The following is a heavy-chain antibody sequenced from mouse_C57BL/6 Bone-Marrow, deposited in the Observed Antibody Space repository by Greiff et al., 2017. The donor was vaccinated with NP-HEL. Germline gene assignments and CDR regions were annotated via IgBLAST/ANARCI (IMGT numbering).Heavy chain of an antibody. J-gene: IGHJ1*03. V-gene: IGHV1-75*01. Sequence: VQLQQSGPELVKPGASVKISCKASGYTFTDYYINWVKQRPGQGLEWIGWIFPGSGSTYYNEKFKGKATLTVDKSSSTAYMLLSSLTSEDSAVYFCARESPSHPRRYFDVWGTGTTVTVSS. D-gene: IGHD6-1*01. CDR1: GYTFTDYY. CDR2: IFPGSGST. CDR3: ARESPSHPRRYFDV.